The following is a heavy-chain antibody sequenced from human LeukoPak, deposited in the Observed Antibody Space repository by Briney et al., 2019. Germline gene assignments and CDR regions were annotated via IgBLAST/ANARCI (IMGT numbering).Heavy chain of an antibody. V-gene: IGHV7-4-1*02. J-gene: IGHJ4*02. CDR1: GYTFTNYS. Sequence: GASVKVSCKASGYTFTNYSMNWVRQAPGQGLEWMGWINPNTGNPTYAQGFTGRCVFSLDTSVSTTYLQISSLKAEDTAVYYCARAYQRLGELSLPDYWGQGTLVTVSS. CDR2: INPNTGNP. CDR3: ARAYQRLGELSLPDY. D-gene: IGHD3-16*02.